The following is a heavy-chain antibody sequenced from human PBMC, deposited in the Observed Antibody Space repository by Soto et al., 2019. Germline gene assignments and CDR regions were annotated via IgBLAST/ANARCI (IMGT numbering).Heavy chain of an antibody. CDR2: ISGSGGST. V-gene: IGHV3-23*01. Sequence: EVQLLESGGGLVQPGGSLRLSCAASGFTFSSYAMSWVRQAPGKGLEWVSTISGSGGSTYYADSVKGRFTISRDNSKNTLYLQLNSLRAEDTAVYYWAKDLRPVSSVIYGMYVWGQGTTVTVSS. J-gene: IGHJ6*02. CDR3: AKDLRPVSSVIYGMYV. D-gene: IGHD3-22*01. CDR1: GFTFSSYA.